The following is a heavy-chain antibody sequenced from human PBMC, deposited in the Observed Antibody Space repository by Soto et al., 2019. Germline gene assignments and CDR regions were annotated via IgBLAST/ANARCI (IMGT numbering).Heavy chain of an antibody. CDR3: ARWRNGHYGFYFDY. D-gene: IGHD3-10*01. V-gene: IGHV3-33*01. Sequence: QVQLVESGGGVVQPGRSLRLSCVTSGFTFSRYGMQWVRQAPGKGLEWVAVIQNDGGKKFYADSMKGRFTISRDNSRDTLYLQMNSLRADDTAVYYCARWRNGHYGFYFDYWGQGTLVTVSS. J-gene: IGHJ4*02. CDR1: GFTFSRYG. CDR2: IQNDGGKK.